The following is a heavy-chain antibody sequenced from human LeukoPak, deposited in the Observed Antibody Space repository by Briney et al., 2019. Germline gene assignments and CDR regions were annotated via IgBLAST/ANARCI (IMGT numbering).Heavy chain of an antibody. CDR2: ISGSSSII. V-gene: IGHV3-21*05. CDR3: ARGTTIFEWELDY. CDR1: GFSFSNYN. Sequence: GGSLRLSCAASGFSFSNYNMNWVRQAPGKGLEWISFISGSSSIIYYADSVKGRFTISRDNAKNSLYLQMNSLRAEDTAVYYCARGTTIFEWELDYWGQGTLVTVSS. D-gene: IGHD3-3*01. J-gene: IGHJ4*02.